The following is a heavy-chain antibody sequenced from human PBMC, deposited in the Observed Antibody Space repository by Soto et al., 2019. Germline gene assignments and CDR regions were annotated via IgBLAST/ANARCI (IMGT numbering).Heavy chain of an antibody. CDR2: IYYSGST. D-gene: IGHD6-19*01. Sequence: SETLSLTCTVSGGSISSYYWSWIRQPPGKGLEWIGYIYYSGSTNYNPSLKSRVTISVDTSKNQFSLKLSSVTAADTAVYYCARALERGWSDAFDIWGQGTMVTVSS. J-gene: IGHJ3*02. CDR1: GGSISSYY. V-gene: IGHV4-59*01. CDR3: ARALERGWSDAFDI.